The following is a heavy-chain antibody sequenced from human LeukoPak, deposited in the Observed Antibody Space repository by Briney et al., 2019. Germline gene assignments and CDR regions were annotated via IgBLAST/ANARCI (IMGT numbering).Heavy chain of an antibody. D-gene: IGHD3-3*01. CDR1: GYSISSASY. J-gene: IGHJ4*02. CDR3: ARPISSQGYFGVVID. CDR2: IYHSGSP. Sequence: PSETLSLTCAVSGYSISSASYWGWIRQPPGKGLEWIGNIYHSGSPYYNPSLKSRVTISVDTSKNQFSLKLSSVTAADTAVHYCARPISSQGYFGVVIDWGQGTLVTVSS. V-gene: IGHV4-38-2*01.